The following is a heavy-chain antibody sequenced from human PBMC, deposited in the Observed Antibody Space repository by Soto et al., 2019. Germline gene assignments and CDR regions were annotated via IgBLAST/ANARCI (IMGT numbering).Heavy chain of an antibody. CDR2: ISYDGSNK. V-gene: IGHV3-30-3*01. Sequence: QVQLVESGGGVVQPGRSLRLSCAASGFTFSSYAMHWVRQAPGKGLEWVAVISYDGSNKYYANSVKCRFTISRDNSKNXXYXQXNSLRAEDTAVYYCARDRYSGYDPEQIHYYYYGMDVWGQGTTVTVSS. J-gene: IGHJ6*02. CDR3: ARDRYSGYDPEQIHYYYYGMDV. CDR1: GFTFSSYA. D-gene: IGHD5-12*01.